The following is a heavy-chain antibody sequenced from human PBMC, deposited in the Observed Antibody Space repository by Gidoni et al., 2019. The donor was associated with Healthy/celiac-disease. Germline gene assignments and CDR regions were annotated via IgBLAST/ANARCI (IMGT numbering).Heavy chain of an antibody. Sequence: QVQLVQSGAEVKKPGASVKVSCKASGYTFTSYYMHLVRQAPGQGLEWMGIINPSGGSTSYAQKFQGRVTMTRDTSPSTVYMELSSLRSEDTAVYYCASVRFLEWLLPVDYYGMDVWGQGTTVTVSS. J-gene: IGHJ6*02. CDR1: GYTFTSYY. D-gene: IGHD3-3*01. CDR3: ASVRFLEWLLPVDYYGMDV. V-gene: IGHV1-46*01. CDR2: INPSGGST.